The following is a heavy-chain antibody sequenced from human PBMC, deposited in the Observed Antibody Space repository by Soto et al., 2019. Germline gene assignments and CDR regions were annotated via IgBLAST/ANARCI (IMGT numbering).Heavy chain of an antibody. Sequence: PGGSLRLSCAASGFTFDDYAMHWVRQAPGKGLEWVSGISWSSGSIGYADSVKGRFTISRDNAKNSLYLQMSSLRAEDTALYYCAKDRSVTTREYYFDYWGQGTLVTVSS. D-gene: IGHD4-17*01. J-gene: IGHJ4*02. CDR3: AKDRSVTTREYYFDY. V-gene: IGHV3-9*01. CDR1: GFTFDDYA. CDR2: ISWSSGSI.